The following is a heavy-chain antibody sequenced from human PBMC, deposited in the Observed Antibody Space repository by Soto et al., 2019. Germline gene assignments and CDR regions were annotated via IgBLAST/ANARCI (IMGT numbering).Heavy chain of an antibody. CDR1: GYTFTSYG. CDR3: ARVIIDNQSFSYYYYYGMDV. J-gene: IGHJ6*02. Sequence: GASVKVSCKASGYTFTSYGISWVRQAPGQGLEWMGWISAYNGNTNYAQKLQGRVTMTTDTSTSTAYMELRSLRPDDTAVYYCARVIIDNQSFSYYYYYGMDVWGQGTTVTVSS. CDR2: ISAYNGNT. V-gene: IGHV1-18*04. D-gene: IGHD1-20*01.